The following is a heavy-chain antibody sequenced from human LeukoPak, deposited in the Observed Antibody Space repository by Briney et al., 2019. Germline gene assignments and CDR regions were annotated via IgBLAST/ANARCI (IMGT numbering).Heavy chain of an antibody. V-gene: IGHV3-48*01. J-gene: IGHJ4*02. D-gene: IGHD5-24*01. Sequence: PGGSLRLSCVASGFTFSSYSMNWVRQAPGKGLEWVSYISSSSTIYYADSVKGRFTISRDNAKNSLYLQMNSLRAEDTAVYYCARDGEDGYNHFDYWGQGTLVTVSS. CDR2: ISSSSTI. CDR1: GFTFSSYS. CDR3: ARDGEDGYNHFDY.